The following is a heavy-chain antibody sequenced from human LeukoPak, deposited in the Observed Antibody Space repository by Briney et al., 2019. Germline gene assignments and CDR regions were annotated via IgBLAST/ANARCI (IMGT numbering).Heavy chain of an antibody. CDR3: ARGITIFGVVIEYYFDY. J-gene: IGHJ4*02. CDR2: IYYSGST. V-gene: IGHV4-30-4*02. D-gene: IGHD3-3*01. Sequence: SETLSLTCTVSGGSISSGDYYWSWIRQPPGKGLEWIGYIYYSGSTYYNPSLKSRVTISVDTSKNQFSLKLSSVTAADTAVYYCARGITIFGVVIEYYFDYWGQGTLVTVSS. CDR1: GGSISSGDYY.